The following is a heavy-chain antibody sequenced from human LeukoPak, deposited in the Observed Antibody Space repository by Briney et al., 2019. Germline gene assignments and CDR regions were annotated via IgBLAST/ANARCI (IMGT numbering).Heavy chain of an antibody. J-gene: IGHJ3*02. CDR3: ARESGLGYFEAALWGAFDI. D-gene: IGHD3-9*01. Sequence: GASVKVSCKASGGTFSSYAISWVRQAPGQGLEWMGGIIPIFGTANYAQKFQGRVTITADESTSTAYMELSSLRSEDTAVYYCARESGLGYFEAALWGAFDIWGQGTMVTVSS. V-gene: IGHV1-69*13. CDR2: IIPIFGTA. CDR1: GGTFSSYA.